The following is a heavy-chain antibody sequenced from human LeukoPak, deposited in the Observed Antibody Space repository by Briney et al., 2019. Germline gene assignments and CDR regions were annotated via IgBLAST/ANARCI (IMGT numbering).Heavy chain of an antibody. CDR2: INHSGST. CDR3: ARQRFSEWYFDY. Sequence: SETLSLTCAVYGGSFSGYYWSWIRQPPGKGLEWIGEINHSGSTNYNPSLKSRVTISVDTSKNRFSLKLSSVTAADSAVYYCARQRFSEWYFDYWGQGTLVTVSS. V-gene: IGHV4-34*01. J-gene: IGHJ4*02. D-gene: IGHD3-3*01. CDR1: GGSFSGYY.